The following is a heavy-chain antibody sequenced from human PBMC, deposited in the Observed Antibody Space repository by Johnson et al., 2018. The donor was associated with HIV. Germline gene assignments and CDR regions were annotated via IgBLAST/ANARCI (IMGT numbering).Heavy chain of an antibody. CDR3: ARGSGSYGDAFDI. CDR1: GFTFSSYD. Sequence: EQLVESGGGLVQPGGSLRLSCAASGFTFSSYDMHWVRQATGKGLEWVSAIGTAGDTYYPGSVKGRFTISRENAKNSLYLQMNSLRAGDTAVYYCARGSGSYGDAFDIWGQGTMVTVSS. J-gene: IGHJ3*02. V-gene: IGHV3-13*01. CDR2: IGTAGDT. D-gene: IGHD1-26*01.